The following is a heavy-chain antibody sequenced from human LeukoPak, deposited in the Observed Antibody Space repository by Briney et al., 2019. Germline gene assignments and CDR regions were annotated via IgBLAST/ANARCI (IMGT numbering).Heavy chain of an antibody. CDR3: ARDRNNWNDYYFDY. CDR2: INPNSGGT. D-gene: IGHD1-20*01. CDR1: GYTFTGYY. J-gene: IGHJ4*02. V-gene: IGHV1-2*02. Sequence: ASVKVSCKASGYTFTGYYMHWVRQAPGQGLEWMGWINPNSGGTNYAQKFQGRVTMTRDTSISTAYMELSRLRSDDTAAYYCARDRNNWNDYYFDYWGQGTLVTVSS.